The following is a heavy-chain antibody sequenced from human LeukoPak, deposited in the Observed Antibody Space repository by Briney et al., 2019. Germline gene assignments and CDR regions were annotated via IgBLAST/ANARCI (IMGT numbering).Heavy chain of an antibody. Sequence: GGSLRLSCAASGFTFRTYSMHGALEAPGKGLEGVAYMQYDGNNKQYADYVKGRFSISRDNSKNILYLQKNSLRAEDTALYYCARDYYYDSSGEQFDYWGEGTLVTVSS. CDR3: ARDYYYDSSGEQFDY. V-gene: IGHV3-30*02. J-gene: IGHJ4*02. CDR2: MQYDGNNK. D-gene: IGHD3-22*01. CDR1: GFTFRTYS.